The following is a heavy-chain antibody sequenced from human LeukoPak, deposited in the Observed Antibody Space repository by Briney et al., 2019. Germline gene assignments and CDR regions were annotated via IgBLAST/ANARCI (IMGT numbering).Heavy chain of an antibody. CDR1: GYTFTGYY. J-gene: IGHJ6*02. CDR3: AREGYPYYYYGMDV. Sequence: ASVKVSCKASGYTFTGYYMHWVRQAPGQGLEWMGWINPNSGGTNYAQKFQGWVTMTRDTSISTAYMELSRLRSDDTAVYYCAREGYPYYYYGMDVWGQGTTVTVSS. D-gene: IGHD5-12*01. V-gene: IGHV1-2*04. CDR2: INPNSGGT.